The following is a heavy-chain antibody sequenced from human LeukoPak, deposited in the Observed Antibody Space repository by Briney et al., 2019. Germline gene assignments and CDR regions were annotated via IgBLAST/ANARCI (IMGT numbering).Heavy chain of an antibody. V-gene: IGHV3-30-3*01. CDR3: ARDYLGGLDS. J-gene: IGHJ5*01. CDR1: GLPFSSFA. Sequence: GGSLRLSCAASGLPFSSFAMHWVRQAPGKGLEGVALISYDGSNKYYADSVKGRFTIARDNSKDMVYVQMNSLRAEDTAVYYCARDYLGGLDSWGQGTLVTVSS. D-gene: IGHD4-23*01. CDR2: ISYDGSNK.